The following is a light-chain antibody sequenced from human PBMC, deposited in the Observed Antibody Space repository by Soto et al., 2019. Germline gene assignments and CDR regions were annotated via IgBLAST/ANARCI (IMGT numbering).Light chain of an antibody. CDR3: QLYNSYGT. CDR1: QNIRNL. V-gene: IGKV1-5*01. Sequence: TQSPGTLSAAVGDSVTITCRASQNIRNLLAWYQLKPGKAPKPLIYDASTLKTGVPSRFSGSGSATEFTLTFSSLLPDDFATDYCQLYNSYGTFGQVTKVDIK. CDR2: DAS. J-gene: IGKJ1*01.